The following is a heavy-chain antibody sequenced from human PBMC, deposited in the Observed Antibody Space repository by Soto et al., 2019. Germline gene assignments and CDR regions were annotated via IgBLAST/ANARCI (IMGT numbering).Heavy chain of an antibody. D-gene: IGHD2-21*02. J-gene: IGHJ6*02. CDR1: GGSISSEYFH. V-gene: IGHV4-30-4*08. Sequence: QVRLQQSGPGLVEPSQTLSLTCAVSGGSISSEYFHWTWIRQSPGKGLEWIGYIHYTGSIMYNPSFKSRLTMAVDTTKNQFSLQLTSVTAADTAVYFCAREDDGGDRDYYGLDVWGQGTTVTVSS. CDR2: IHYTGSI. CDR3: AREDDGGDRDYYGLDV.